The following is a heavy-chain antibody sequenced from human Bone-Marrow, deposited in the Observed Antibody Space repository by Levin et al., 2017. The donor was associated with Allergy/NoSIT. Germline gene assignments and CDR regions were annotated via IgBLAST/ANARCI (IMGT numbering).Heavy chain of an antibody. CDR3: TSMVRGVRDLDY. J-gene: IGHJ4*02. CDR2: IRSKANSYAT. Sequence: GGSLRLSCAASGFTFSGSAMHWVRQASGKGLEWVGRIRSKANSYATAYAASVKGRFTISRDDSKNTAYLQMNSLKTEDTAVYYCTSMVRGVRDLDYWGQGTLVTVSS. D-gene: IGHD3-10*01. V-gene: IGHV3-73*01. CDR1: GFTFSGSA.